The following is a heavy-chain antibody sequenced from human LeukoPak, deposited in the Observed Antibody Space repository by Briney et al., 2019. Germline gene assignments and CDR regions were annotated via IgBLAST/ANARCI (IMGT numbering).Heavy chain of an antibody. V-gene: IGHV4-38-2*02. J-gene: IGHJ5*02. Sequence: SETLSLTCTVSGYSISSGYYWGWIRQPPGKGLEWIGSIYYSGSTYYNPSLKSRVTISVDTSKNQFSLKLSSVTAADTAVYYCARGEIVGAFRPWGQGTLVTVSS. CDR3: ARGEIVGAFRP. CDR1: GYSISSGYY. CDR2: IYYSGST. D-gene: IGHD1-26*01.